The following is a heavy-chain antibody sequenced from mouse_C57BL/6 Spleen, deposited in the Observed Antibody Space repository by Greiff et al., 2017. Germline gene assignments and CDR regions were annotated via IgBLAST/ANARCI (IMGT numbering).Heavy chain of an antibody. V-gene: IGHV1-18*01. CDR2: INPNNGGT. Sequence: EVQLQQSGPELVKPGASVKIPCKASGYTFTDYNMDWVKQSHGKSLEWIGDINPNNGGTIYNQKFKGKATLTVDKSSSTAYMELRSLTSEDTAVYYCAREAQASDYYAMDYWGQGTSVTVSS. D-gene: IGHD3-2*02. J-gene: IGHJ4*01. CDR3: AREAQASDYYAMDY. CDR1: GYTFTDYN.